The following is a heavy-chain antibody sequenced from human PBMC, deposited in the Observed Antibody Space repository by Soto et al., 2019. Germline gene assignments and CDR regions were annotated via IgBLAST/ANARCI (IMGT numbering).Heavy chain of an antibody. CDR2: IRVHNGNT. J-gene: IGHJ4*02. V-gene: IGHV1-18*01. CDR1: GYNFINYG. D-gene: IGHD3-10*01. CDR3: VRDLDGSGSYYTDY. Sequence: ASVKVSCKASGYNFINYGITWVRQAPGQGLEWMGWIRVHNGNTNYAQKLQGRVTMTTDTSTSTAYMELRNPRSDDTAVYYCVRDLDGSGSYYTDYWGPGTLVTVSS.